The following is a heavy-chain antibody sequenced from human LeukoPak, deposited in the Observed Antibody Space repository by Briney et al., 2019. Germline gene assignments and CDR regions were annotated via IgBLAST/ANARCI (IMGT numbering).Heavy chain of an antibody. CDR1: GFTFSGYW. J-gene: IGHJ3*02. D-gene: IGHD2-2*01. Sequence: GGSLSLSCAASGFTFSGYWMSWVRQAPGKGLEWVSAISGSGGSTYYADSVKGRFTISRDNSKNTLYLQMNSLRAEDTAVYYCAKVGLVVRGPFDIWGQGTMVTVSS. CDR2: ISGSGGST. V-gene: IGHV3-23*01. CDR3: AKVGLVVRGPFDI.